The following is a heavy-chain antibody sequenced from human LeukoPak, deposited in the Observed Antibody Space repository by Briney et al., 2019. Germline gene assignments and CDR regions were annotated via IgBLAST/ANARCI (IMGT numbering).Heavy chain of an antibody. D-gene: IGHD2-21*01. Sequence: VGSLRLSCAASGFTFSNYAMAWVRQAPGKGLEWVSGISGSGGNTYHADSVKGRFTISRDNSKNTLYIQMNNVRAEDTAMYYCATEKGDSPDYWGQGTLVTVSS. CDR2: ISGSGGNT. J-gene: IGHJ4*02. CDR1: GFTFSNYA. CDR3: ATEKGDSPDY. V-gene: IGHV3-23*01.